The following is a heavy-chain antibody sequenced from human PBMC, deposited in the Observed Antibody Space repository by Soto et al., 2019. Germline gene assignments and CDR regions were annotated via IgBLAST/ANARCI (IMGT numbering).Heavy chain of an antibody. CDR2: ISGSGGST. Sequence: AGGSLRLSCAASGFTFSSYAMSWVRQAPGKGLEWVSAISGSGGSTYYADSVKGRFTISRDNSKNTLYLQMNSLRAEDTAVYYCAKAWAGSGWRDAFDIWGQGTMVTVSS. CDR1: GFTFSSYA. V-gene: IGHV3-23*01. CDR3: AKAWAGSGWRDAFDI. J-gene: IGHJ3*02. D-gene: IGHD6-19*01.